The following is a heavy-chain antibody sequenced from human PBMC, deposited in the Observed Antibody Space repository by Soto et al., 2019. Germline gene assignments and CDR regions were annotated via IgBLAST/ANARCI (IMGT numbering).Heavy chain of an antibody. J-gene: IGHJ5*02. Sequence: SETLSLTCTISGGPMTNYYCSWFRQPPGQGLEWIGYMGYNEFTRNNPSLISQVTISLDTSKNQFSLNLSFVTAADTAVYYCARVPDRWGQGTLVTVSS. V-gene: IGHV4-59*12. CDR2: MGYNEFT. CDR1: GGPMTNYY. D-gene: IGHD2-2*01. CDR3: ARVPDR.